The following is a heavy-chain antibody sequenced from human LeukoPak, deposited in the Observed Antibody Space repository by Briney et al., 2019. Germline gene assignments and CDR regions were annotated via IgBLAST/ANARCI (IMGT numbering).Heavy chain of an antibody. V-gene: IGHV1-18*01. J-gene: IGHJ5*02. Sequence: ASVKVSCKASGYTFTSYGISWVRQAPGQGLEWMGWISAYNGNTNYAQKLQGRVTMTTDTSTSTAYMELRSLRSDDTAVYYCARDVYSGGSCPSCGENWFDPWGQGTLVTVSS. CDR1: GYTFTSYG. CDR2: ISAYNGNT. CDR3: ARDVYSGGSCPSCGENWFDP. D-gene: IGHD2-15*01.